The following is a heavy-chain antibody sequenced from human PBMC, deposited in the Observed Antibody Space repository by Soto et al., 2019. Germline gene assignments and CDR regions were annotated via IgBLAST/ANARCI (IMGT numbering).Heavy chain of an antibody. CDR2: IIPIFGTA. D-gene: IGHD3-22*01. Sequence: QVQLVQSGAEVKKPGSSVKVSCKASAGTFSSYAISWVRQAPGQGLEWMGGIIPIFGTANYAQKFQGRVTITAEESTSKAYMELSSLRSEDTAVYYCARYDSSGYYATFDYWGQGTLVTVSS. CDR3: ARYDSSGYYATFDY. CDR1: AGTFSSYA. V-gene: IGHV1-69*12. J-gene: IGHJ4*02.